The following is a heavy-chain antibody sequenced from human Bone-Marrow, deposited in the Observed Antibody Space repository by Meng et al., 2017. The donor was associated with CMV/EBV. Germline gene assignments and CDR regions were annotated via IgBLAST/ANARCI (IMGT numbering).Heavy chain of an antibody. J-gene: IGHJ4*02. D-gene: IGHD1-20*01. CDR1: GFAFSNAW. V-gene: IGHV3-15*01. CDR3: TLNWPSFDY. CDR2: IISKSDGGTT. Sequence: GEYLKIPCEASGFAFSNAWMSWVRQAPGKGLEWVGRIISKSDGGTTDYAAPVKDRFTISRDDSKNTLYLQVNSLKTEDTAVYYCTLNWPSFDYRGQGNLVTVSS.